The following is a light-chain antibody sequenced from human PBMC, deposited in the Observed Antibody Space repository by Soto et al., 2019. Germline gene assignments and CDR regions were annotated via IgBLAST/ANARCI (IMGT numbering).Light chain of an antibody. Sequence: QSVLTQPPSASGTPGQRVTISCSGSSSNIGSNYVYWYQQLPGTAPKLLIYRNNQRPSGVPDRFSGSRSGTSASLAISGLQSDDEAVYFCSTWDDSLNGWVFGGGTKLTVL. CDR2: RNN. CDR3: STWDDSLNGWV. J-gene: IGLJ3*02. CDR1: SSNIGSNY. V-gene: IGLV1-47*01.